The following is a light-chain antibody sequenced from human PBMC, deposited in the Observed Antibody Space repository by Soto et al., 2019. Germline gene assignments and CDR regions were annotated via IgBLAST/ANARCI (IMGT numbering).Light chain of an antibody. Sequence: EIVLTQSPATLSSFPGDRVTLSCRASQAVNTRLAWYQRRPGQAPRLLIYLASNRAAGVPARFSGSGSGTYFTLNISDVEPEDFAVYYCQQYGSSLFTFGPGTKVDFK. J-gene: IGKJ3*01. CDR1: QAVNTR. CDR2: LAS. CDR3: QQYGSSLFT. V-gene: IGKV3D-11*03.